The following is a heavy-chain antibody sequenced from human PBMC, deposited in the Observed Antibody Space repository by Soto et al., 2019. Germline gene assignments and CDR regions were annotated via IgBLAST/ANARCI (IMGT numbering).Heavy chain of an antibody. V-gene: IGHV1-69*02. CDR1: GGTFRNYP. J-gene: IGHJ4*02. CDR2: IFPLTDIP. CDR3: ARGPLVVLTYLES. Sequence: QVQLVQSGTEVKKPGSSVKVSCKASGGTFRNYPINWVRQAPGQGLEWMGSIFPLTDIPDYAQNFQARLTISADKSTSTAYMELSSLSSDDSAMYFCARGPLVVLTYLESWGQGTLVTVSS.